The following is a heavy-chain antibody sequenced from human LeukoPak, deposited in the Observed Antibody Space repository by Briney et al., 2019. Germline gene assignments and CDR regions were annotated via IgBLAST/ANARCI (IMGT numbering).Heavy chain of an antibody. CDR2: ISGSGGST. CDR3: SKSSGYNPYFYY. J-gene: IGHJ4*02. Sequence: GGSLRHSCAASGYTFSSYAMSWVRQAPGKGLEWVSAISGSGGSTYYADSVKGRFTISRDNSKNTLYLQMNSLRAEDTAVYYCSKSSGYNPYFYYWGQGTLVTVSS. D-gene: IGHD3-22*01. V-gene: IGHV3-23*01. CDR1: GYTFSSYA.